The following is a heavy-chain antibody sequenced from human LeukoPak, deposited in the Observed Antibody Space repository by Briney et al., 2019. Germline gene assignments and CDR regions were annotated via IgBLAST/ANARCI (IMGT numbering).Heavy chain of an antibody. CDR1: GFTFGDYA. Sequence: GGSLRLSCTGSGFTFGDYAMSWFRQAPGKGLEWVANIKQDGSEKYYVDSVKGRFTISRDNAKNSLYLQMNSLRAEDTAVYYCARVGGKWELLTLFDYWGQGTLVTVSS. J-gene: IGHJ4*02. V-gene: IGHV3-7*01. CDR3: ARVGGKWELLTLFDY. CDR2: IKQDGSEK. D-gene: IGHD1-26*01.